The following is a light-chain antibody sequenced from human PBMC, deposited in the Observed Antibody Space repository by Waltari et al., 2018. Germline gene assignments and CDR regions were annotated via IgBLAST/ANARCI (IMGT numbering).Light chain of an antibody. CDR2: DVT. V-gene: IGLV2-14*01. Sequence: QSALTQPASVSGSPGQSITISCTGTSSDVGGYNSVSWYQQHPGKAPTLMIYDVTKRPAGVSYRFSGSKSGNTASLTISGLQAEDEADYYCNSYTSSSTLWVFGGGTKLTVL. CDR3: NSYTSSSTLWV. J-gene: IGLJ3*02. CDR1: SSDVGGYNS.